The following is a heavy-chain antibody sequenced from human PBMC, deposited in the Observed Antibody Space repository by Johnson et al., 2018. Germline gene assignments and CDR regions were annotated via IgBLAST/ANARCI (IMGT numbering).Heavy chain of an antibody. CDR2: FDGGSGST. CDR1: GFSFSRSV. CDR3: AKAGRPATVIRALDI. J-gene: IGHJ3*02. Sequence: EVQLVETGGGLVQPGRSLRISCVVSGFSFSRSVMSWVRQAPGKGLEWVSTFDGGSGSTYYADSVKGRFTISRDNSKNTGYLQMNSLRDDDTAVYYCAKAGRPATVIRALDICGLGTMVTVSS. D-gene: IGHD5-18*01. V-gene: IGHV3-23*04.